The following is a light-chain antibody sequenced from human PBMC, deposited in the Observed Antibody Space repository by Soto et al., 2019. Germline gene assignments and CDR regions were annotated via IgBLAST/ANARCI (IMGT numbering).Light chain of an antibody. CDR2: DVS. J-gene: IGLJ3*02. CDR1: SSDVGGYMY. Sequence: QSALTQPRSVSGSPGQSVTISCTGTSSDVGGYMYVSWYQQHPGKAPKLLIYDVSKRPSGVLDRFSGSKSGNTASLTISGLQAEDEVDYYCCSFAGSGTWVFGGGTKLTVL. V-gene: IGLV2-11*01. CDR3: CSFAGSGTWV.